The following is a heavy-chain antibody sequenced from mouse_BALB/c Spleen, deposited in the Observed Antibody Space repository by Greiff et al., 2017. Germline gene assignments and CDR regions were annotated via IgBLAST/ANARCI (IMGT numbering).Heavy chain of an antibody. CDR1: GYTFTSYD. CDR2: IFPGDGST. V-gene: IGHV1-85*01. D-gene: IGHD1-1*01. CDR3: ARAYYGSSYGIDY. J-gene: IGHJ2*02. Sequence: QVQLKESGAELVKPGASVKLSCKASGYTFTSYDINWVRQRPEQGLELFGWIFPGDGSTKYNEKFKGKGTLTTDKSTSTAYMQLSRLTSEDSAVYFCARAYYGSSYGIDYWGQGTSLTVSS.